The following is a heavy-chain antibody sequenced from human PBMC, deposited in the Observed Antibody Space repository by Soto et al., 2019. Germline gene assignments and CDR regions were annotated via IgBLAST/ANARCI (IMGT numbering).Heavy chain of an antibody. CDR3: ARGHVLRYFDWSVSYYYGMDV. D-gene: IGHD3-9*01. V-gene: IGHV1-69*02. CDR2: IIPILGIA. CDR1: GGTFSSYT. J-gene: IGHJ6*02. Sequence: ASVKVSCKASGGTFSSYTISWVRQAPGQGLEWMGRIIPILGIANYAQKFQGRVTMTRNTSISTAYMELSSLRSEDTAVYYCARGHVLRYFDWSVSYYYGMDVWGQGTTVTVSS.